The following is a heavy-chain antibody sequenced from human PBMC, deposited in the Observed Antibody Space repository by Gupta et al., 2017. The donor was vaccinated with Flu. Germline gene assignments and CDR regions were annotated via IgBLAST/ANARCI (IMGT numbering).Heavy chain of an antibody. CDR2: ISSRGDT. CDR3: ARGHWDN. J-gene: IGHJ4*02. CDR1: AFNLMTYD. Sequence: EVQLVESGGGLAQPGGSLRLSCAASAFNLMTYDMSWVRQAPGRGLEWVSFISSRGDTYHTDPVRGRFIISRDNAKNSLYLQMSSLRDEDTAVYYCARGHWDNWGQGTLVTVAS. V-gene: IGHV3-48*03.